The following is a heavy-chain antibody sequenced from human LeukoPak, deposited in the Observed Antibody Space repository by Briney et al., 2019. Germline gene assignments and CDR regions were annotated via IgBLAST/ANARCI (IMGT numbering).Heavy chain of an antibody. CDR1: GGSISSSSYY. J-gene: IGHJ4*02. D-gene: IGHD3-16*01. CDR3: ARHTGGAWDDY. CDR2: IYYSGST. V-gene: IGHV4-39*07. Sequence: PSETLSLTCTVSGGSISSSSYYWGWIRQPPGKGLEWIGSIYYSGSTYYNPSLKSRVTISVDTSKNQFSLKLSSVTAADTAVYYCARHTGGAWDDYWGQGTLVTVSS.